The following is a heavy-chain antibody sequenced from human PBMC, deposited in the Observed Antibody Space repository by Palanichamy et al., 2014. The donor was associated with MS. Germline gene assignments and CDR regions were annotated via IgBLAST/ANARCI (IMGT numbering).Heavy chain of an antibody. D-gene: IGHD5-12*01. J-gene: IGHJ4*02. CDR3: ASSSGATMRY. CDR2: ITPFNGNT. CDR1: GYTFTYRY. V-gene: IGHV1-45*02. Sequence: QMQLVQSGAEVKKAGSSVKVSCKASGYTFTYRYLHWARQAPGQALEWMGWITPFNGNTNYAQKFQDRVTITRDRSMSTAYMELSSLRSEDTAMYYCASSSGATMRYWGQGALVTVSS.